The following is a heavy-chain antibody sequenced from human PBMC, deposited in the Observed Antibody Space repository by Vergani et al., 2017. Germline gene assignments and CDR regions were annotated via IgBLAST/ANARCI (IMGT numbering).Heavy chain of an antibody. V-gene: IGHV3-21*01. Sequence: EVQLVESGGGLVKPGGSLRLSCAASGFTFSSYSMNWVRQAPGKGLGWVSSISSSSSYIYYADSVKGRFTISRDNAKNSLYLQMNSLRAEDTAVYYCARGEVNRSYYYYYGMDVWGQGTTVTVSS. CDR1: GFTFSSYS. CDR2: ISSSSSYI. D-gene: IGHD4-23*01. J-gene: IGHJ6*02. CDR3: ARGEVNRSYYYYYGMDV.